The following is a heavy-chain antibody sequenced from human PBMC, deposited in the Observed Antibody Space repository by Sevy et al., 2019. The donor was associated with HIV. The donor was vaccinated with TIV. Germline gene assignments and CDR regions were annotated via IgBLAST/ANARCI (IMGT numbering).Heavy chain of an antibody. V-gene: IGHV3-74*01. CDR2: INSDGSST. CDR1: EFTFSSYW. J-gene: IGHJ5*02. Sequence: GGSLRLSCAASEFTFSSYWMHWVRQAPGKGLVWVSRINSDGSSTSYADSVKGRFTISRDNAKNTLYLQMNSLRAEDTAVYYCARVVVVPAASPWFDPWGQGTLVTVSS. CDR3: ARVVVVPAASPWFDP. D-gene: IGHD2-2*01.